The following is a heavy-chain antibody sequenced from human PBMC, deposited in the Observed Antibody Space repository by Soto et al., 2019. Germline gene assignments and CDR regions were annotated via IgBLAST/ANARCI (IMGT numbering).Heavy chain of an antibody. CDR2: ISPYNGKT. J-gene: IGHJ3*02. CDR3: AREQTKWLQDACDM. V-gene: IGHV1-18*01. CDR1: GYTLIKYG. Sequence: QGQLVQSGGEVKEPGASVRVSCKASGYTLIKYGINWVRQAPGQGLEWLGWISPYNGKTEYAQKLQGRVTMTTDTSTSTVYMELRSLRSDDTAVYYCAREQTKWLQDACDMWGQGTMVTVSS. D-gene: IGHD5-18*01.